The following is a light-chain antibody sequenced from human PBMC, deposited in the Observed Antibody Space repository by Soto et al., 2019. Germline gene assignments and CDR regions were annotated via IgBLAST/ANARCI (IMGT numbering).Light chain of an antibody. CDR1: QTIITY. Sequence: DIQMTQSPSSLSASVGDRVSITCRASQTIITYLNWYQQKPGKAPKLLISAASNLQSGVPSRFSGSGSETECTLTISSVQPEDFATYYCQQSYSTPRTFGQGTKLEIK. J-gene: IGKJ2*01. CDR2: AAS. CDR3: QQSYSTPRT. V-gene: IGKV1-39*01.